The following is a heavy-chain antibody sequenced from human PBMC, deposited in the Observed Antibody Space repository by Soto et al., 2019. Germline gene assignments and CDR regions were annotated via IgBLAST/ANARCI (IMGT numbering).Heavy chain of an antibody. D-gene: IGHD1-1*01. V-gene: IGHV1-8*01. Sequence: ASVKVSCKASGYRFISYDIYWVRQATGQGLEWMGWMNPNTGNSGYAQKFQGRVTMTSDTSISTAHMELSSLRSEDTAVYYCARRAETNGWNGFGADKYYFDFWGQGTLVTVSS. J-gene: IGHJ4*02. CDR1: GYRFISYD. CDR3: ARRAETNGWNGFGADKYYFDF. CDR2: MNPNTGNS.